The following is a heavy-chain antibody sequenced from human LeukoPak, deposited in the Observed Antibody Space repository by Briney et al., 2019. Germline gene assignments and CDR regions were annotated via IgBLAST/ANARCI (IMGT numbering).Heavy chain of an antibody. V-gene: IGHV4-4*07. J-gene: IGHJ6*03. CDR2: IYTSGST. CDR1: GGSISSYY. CDR3: ARDDSTYSSSWPYYYYYYMDV. D-gene: IGHD6-13*01. Sequence: PPETLSLTCTVSGGSISSYYWSWIRQPAGKGLEWIGRIYTSGSTNYNPSLKSRVTISVYKSKNQFSLKLSSVTAADTAVYYWARDDSTYSSSWPYYYYYYMDVWGKGTTVTVSS.